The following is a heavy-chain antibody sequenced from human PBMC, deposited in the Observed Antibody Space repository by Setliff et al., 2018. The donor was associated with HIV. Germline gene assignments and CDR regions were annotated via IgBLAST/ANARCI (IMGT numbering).Heavy chain of an antibody. D-gene: IGHD1-1*01. CDR2: INHSGTT. V-gene: IGHV4-34*01. Sequence: SETLSLTCAVYGGSFSGHYWSWIRQPPGKGLEWIGEINHSGTTNYNPSLKSRVIMSIDTSKNQFSLKLTSLTAADTAVYYCATVIGWNDATDCWGQGTLVTVSS. J-gene: IGHJ4*02. CDR1: GGSFSGHY. CDR3: ATVIGWNDATDC.